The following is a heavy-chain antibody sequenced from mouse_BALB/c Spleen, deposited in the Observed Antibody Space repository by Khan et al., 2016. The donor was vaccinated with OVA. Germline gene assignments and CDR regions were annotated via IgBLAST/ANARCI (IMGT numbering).Heavy chain of an antibody. Sequence: VQLKQSGTVLARPGASVKMSCKGSGYTFTNYWMHWVKQRPGQGLEWIGAIYPGNSDTNYNQNFKGRAKLTAVTSTSTAYMELNSLTNDDSTVYYCTRNGVGNYASWDYWGQGTTLTVSS. CDR2: IYPGNSDT. CDR3: TRNGVGNYASWDY. J-gene: IGHJ2*01. D-gene: IGHD2-1*01. V-gene: IGHV1-5*01. CDR1: GYTFTNYW.